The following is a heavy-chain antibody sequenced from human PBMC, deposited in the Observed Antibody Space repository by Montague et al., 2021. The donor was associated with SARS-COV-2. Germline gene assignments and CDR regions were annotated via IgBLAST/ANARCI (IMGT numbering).Heavy chain of an antibody. Sequence: SETLSLTCTVSGGSISSSSYYCGWIRQPPGKGLEWIGSIYYSGSTYYNPFLKSRVIISVDTTKNQFSLKKRSVTAADTAVYYCAGDLAGYYGSGSYGGMDVWGQGTTVTVSS. J-gene: IGHJ6*02. CDR2: IYYSGST. D-gene: IGHD3-10*01. CDR1: GGSISSSSYY. V-gene: IGHV4-39*07. CDR3: AGDLAGYYGSGSYGGMDV.